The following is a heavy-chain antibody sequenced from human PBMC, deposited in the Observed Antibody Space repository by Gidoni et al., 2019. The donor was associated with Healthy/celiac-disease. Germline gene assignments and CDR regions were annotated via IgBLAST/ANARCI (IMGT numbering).Heavy chain of an antibody. Sequence: QVQLVESGGGVVQPGRSLRLSCAASGFTFSSYAMHWVRQAPGKGLEWVAVISYDGSNKYYADSVKGRFTISRDNSKNTLYLQMNSLRAEDTAVYYCARGFSYGGNSYWGQGTLVTVSS. J-gene: IGHJ4*02. CDR2: ISYDGSNK. CDR1: GFTFSSYA. CDR3: ARGFSYGGNSY. V-gene: IGHV3-30*04. D-gene: IGHD2-21*02.